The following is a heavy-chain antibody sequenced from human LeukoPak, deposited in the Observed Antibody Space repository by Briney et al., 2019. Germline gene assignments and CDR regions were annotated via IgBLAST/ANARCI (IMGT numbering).Heavy chain of an antibody. Sequence: GGSLRLSCAASGFTLSSYWMSWVRQAPGKGLEWVANIKQDGSEKYYVDSVRGRFTISRDNAKNSLYLQMNSLRAEDTAVYYCAREAYYYDYWGQGTLVTVSS. CDR1: GFTLSSYW. CDR3: AREAYYYDY. CDR2: IKQDGSEK. J-gene: IGHJ4*02. V-gene: IGHV3-7*01.